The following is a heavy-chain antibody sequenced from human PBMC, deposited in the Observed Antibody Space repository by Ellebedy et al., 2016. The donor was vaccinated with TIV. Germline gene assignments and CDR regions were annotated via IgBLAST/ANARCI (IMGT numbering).Heavy chain of an antibody. D-gene: IGHD2-21*02. CDR1: GFTFSPYA. J-gene: IGHJ4*02. CDR3: AKDRTSGDGYWVFDS. CDR2: IVGSGA. Sequence: GESLKISCVASGFTFSPYAMAWVRQAPGKGLEWVSGIVGSGAEKYAESVKGRFTLSRDNSKRTVDLQMRSVRAEDTAVYFCAKDRTSGDGYWVFDSWGQGTMVSVSS. V-gene: IGHV3-23*01.